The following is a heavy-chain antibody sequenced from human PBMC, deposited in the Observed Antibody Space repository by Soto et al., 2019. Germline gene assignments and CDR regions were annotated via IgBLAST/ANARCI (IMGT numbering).Heavy chain of an antibody. J-gene: IGHJ4*02. CDR2: ICYSGTT. Sequence: QLQLQESGSGLVIPSQTLSLTCAVSGGSMSSGGYSWSWIRQPPGKGLEWSGYICYSGTTYYNPSRKSRVTLSVDRSKNQFSLKLSSVTAADTAVYFCARGDNYDSNGYFDYWGQGTLVTVSS. D-gene: IGHD3-22*01. V-gene: IGHV4-30-2*01. CDR1: GGSMSSGGYS. CDR3: ARGDNYDSNGYFDY.